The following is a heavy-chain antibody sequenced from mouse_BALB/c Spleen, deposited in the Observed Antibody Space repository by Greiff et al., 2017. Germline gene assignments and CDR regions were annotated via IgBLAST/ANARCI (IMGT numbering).Heavy chain of an antibody. CDR2: IWSGGST. J-gene: IGHJ4*01. D-gene: IGHD1-1*01. V-gene: IGHV2-2*02. Sequence: QVQLKQSGPGLVQPSQSLSITCTVSGFSLTSYGVHWVRQSPGKGLEWLGVIWSGGSTDYNAAFISRLSISKDNSKSQVFFKMNSLQANDTAIYYCARNYPFITTVVPGAMDYWGQGTSVTVSS. CDR1: GFSLTSYG. CDR3: ARNYPFITTVVPGAMDY.